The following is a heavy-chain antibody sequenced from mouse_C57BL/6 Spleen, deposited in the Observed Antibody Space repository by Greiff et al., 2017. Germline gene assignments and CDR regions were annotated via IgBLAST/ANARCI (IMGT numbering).Heavy chain of an antibody. V-gene: IGHV1-9*01. CDR2: ILPGSGST. D-gene: IGHD3-2*02. Sequence: VQLQQSGAELMKPGASVKLSCKATGYTFTGYWIEWVKQRPGHGLEWIGEILPGSGSTNYNEKFKGKATFTADTSSNTAYMQLSSLTTEDSAIDYCAQTAQATKRFAYWGQGTLVTVSA. J-gene: IGHJ3*01. CDR1: GYTFTGYW. CDR3: AQTAQATKRFAY.